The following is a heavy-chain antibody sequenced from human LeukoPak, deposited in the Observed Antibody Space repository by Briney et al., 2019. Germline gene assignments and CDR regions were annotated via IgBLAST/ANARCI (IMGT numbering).Heavy chain of an antibody. CDR1: GLTFSSYA. CDR3: AKDYYDSGGNYNGMDV. D-gene: IGHD3-22*01. Sequence: GGSLRLSCAASGLTFSSYAMSWVRQAPGKGLEWVSTISGSGGSTYYADSVRDRFTISRDNSRNTLYLQMNSLRAEDTAVYYCAKDYYDSGGNYNGMDVWGQGTTVTVSS. V-gene: IGHV3-23*01. CDR2: ISGSGGST. J-gene: IGHJ6*02.